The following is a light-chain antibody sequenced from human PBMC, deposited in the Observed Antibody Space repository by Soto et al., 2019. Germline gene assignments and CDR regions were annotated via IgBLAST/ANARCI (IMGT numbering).Light chain of an antibody. CDR2: QDT. J-gene: IGLJ2*01. CDR3: QAWDSSTEDVV. CDR1: KLGDTY. Sequence: SYELTQPPSVSVSSGQTASITCFGAKLGDTYTSWYQHRPGQSPVLVIYQDTKRPSGIPERFSGSNSGNTATLTISGTQAMDEADYYCQAWDSSTEDVVFGGGTKLTVL. V-gene: IGLV3-1*01.